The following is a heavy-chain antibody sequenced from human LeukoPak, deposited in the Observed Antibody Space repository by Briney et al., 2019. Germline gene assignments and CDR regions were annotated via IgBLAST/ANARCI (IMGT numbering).Heavy chain of an antibody. J-gene: IGHJ4*02. CDR3: AGGWRGSGSYYQVTRSFDY. V-gene: IGHV4-34*01. D-gene: IGHD3-10*01. Sequence: SEALSLTCTVYGGSFSGYYWSWIRQPPGKGLEWIGEINHSGSTNYNPSFKSRVTISVDTSKNQFSLKLSSVTAADTAVYYCAGGWRGSGSYYQVTRSFDYWGQGTLVTVSS. CDR1: GGSFSGYY. CDR2: INHSGST.